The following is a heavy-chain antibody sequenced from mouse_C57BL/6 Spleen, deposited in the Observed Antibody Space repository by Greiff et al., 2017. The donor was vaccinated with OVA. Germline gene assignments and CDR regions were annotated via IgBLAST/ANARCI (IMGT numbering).Heavy chain of an antibody. Sequence: VKLQQPGTELVKPGASVKLSCKASGYTFTSYWMHWVKQRPGQGLEWIGNINPSNGGTNYNEKFKSKATLTVDKSSSTAYMQLSSLTSEDSAVYYCARQDFSGSSFAWFAYWGQGTLVTVSA. CDR1: GYTFTSYW. CDR3: ARQDFSGSSFAWFAY. CDR2: INPSNGGT. D-gene: IGHD1-1*01. V-gene: IGHV1-53*01. J-gene: IGHJ3*01.